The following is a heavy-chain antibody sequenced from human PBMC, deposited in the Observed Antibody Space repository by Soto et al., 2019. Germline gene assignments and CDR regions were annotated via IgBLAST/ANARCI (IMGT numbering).Heavy chain of an antibody. J-gene: IGHJ6*04. Sequence: EVLLLESGGGLVQPGGSLRLSCEASGFSFSSFAMNWVRQAPGKGLEWVSAIGDSGASTYYADSVKGRFTISRDDTRNTLYVQAARLRAEDTGEDYCATCEEMGVWGNGTTVTVSS. CDR1: GFSFSSFA. CDR2: IGDSGAST. V-gene: IGHV3-23*01. CDR3: ATCEEMGV.